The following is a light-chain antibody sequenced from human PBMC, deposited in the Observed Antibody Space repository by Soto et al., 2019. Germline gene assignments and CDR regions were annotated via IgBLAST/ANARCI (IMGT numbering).Light chain of an antibody. Sequence: EIVMTQSPATLSVSPGERATLSCRASQSVSSNLAWYQQKPGQAPRLLIYGASTRATGIPARFSGSGSGTEFHLTISSLQSEDFAVYYCQQYNNWPPNTFGGGTKVEIK. V-gene: IGKV3-15*01. CDR3: QQYNNWPPNT. CDR2: GAS. J-gene: IGKJ4*01. CDR1: QSVSSN.